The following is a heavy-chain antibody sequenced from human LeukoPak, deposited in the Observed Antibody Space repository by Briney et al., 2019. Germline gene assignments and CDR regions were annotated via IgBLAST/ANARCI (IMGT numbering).Heavy chain of an antibody. CDR3: AKGGVVGTRYYFDS. V-gene: IGHV3-7*01. J-gene: IGHJ4*02. Sequence: PGGSLRLSCAASGFSFSYYWMSWARQAPGKGLEWVANTKEDGSGSSYVDSVKGRFTISRDNAKNSLYLQMNSLRAEDTAVYYCAKGGVVGTRYYFDSWGQGTLVTVSS. CDR2: TKEDGSGS. CDR1: GFSFSYYW. D-gene: IGHD2-15*01.